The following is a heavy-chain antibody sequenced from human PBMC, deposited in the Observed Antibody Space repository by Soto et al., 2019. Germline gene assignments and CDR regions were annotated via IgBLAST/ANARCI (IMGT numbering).Heavy chain of an antibody. CDR3: ARMGIQLRYYYYYGMDV. CDR1: GGSFSGYY. CDR2: INHSGST. Sequence: PSETLSLTCAVYGGSFSGYYWSWIRQPPGKGLEWIGEINHSGSTNYNPSLKSRVTISVDTSKHQFSLKLSSVTAADTAVYYCARMGIQLRYYYYYGMDVWGQGTTVTVSS. J-gene: IGHJ6*02. V-gene: IGHV4-34*01. D-gene: IGHD5-18*01.